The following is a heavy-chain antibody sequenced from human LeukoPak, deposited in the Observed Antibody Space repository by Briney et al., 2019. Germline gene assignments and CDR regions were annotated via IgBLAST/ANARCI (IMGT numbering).Heavy chain of an antibody. CDR2: INSDGSST. CDR1: GFTFSSYW. Sequence: GGSLRLSCAASGFTFSSYWMHWVRQAPGKGLVWVSRINSDGSSTSYADSVKGRFTISRDNAKNTLYLQMNSLRAEDTAVYYCARDLLLERRYYHYYYYMDVWGKGTTVTVSS. CDR3: ARDLLLERRYYHYYYYMDV. D-gene: IGHD1-1*01. V-gene: IGHV3-74*01. J-gene: IGHJ6*03.